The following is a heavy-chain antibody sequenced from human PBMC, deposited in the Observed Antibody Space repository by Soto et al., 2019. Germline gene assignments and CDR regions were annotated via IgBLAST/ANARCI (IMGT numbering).Heavy chain of an antibody. D-gene: IGHD2-15*01. CDR1: GLTFSSYG. Sequence: LRLSCAASGLTFSSYGMHWVRQAPGKGLEWVAVIWSDGSNKNYADSVKGRFTISRDNSKNTLYVQMSSLRAEDTALYYCARESRSAFVLDYWGQGTLVTVSS. CDR2: IWSDGSNK. CDR3: ARESRSAFVLDY. V-gene: IGHV3-33*08. J-gene: IGHJ4*02.